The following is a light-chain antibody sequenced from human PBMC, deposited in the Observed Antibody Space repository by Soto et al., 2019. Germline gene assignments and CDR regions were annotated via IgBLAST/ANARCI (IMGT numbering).Light chain of an antibody. V-gene: IGKV3-20*01. J-gene: IGKJ3*01. CDR2: GAS. CDR3: QQCAYSPFT. Sequence: EIVLTQSPGTLSLSPGERATLSCRASHSISSSYLAWYQQKPGQPPRLLIYGASSRATGIPNRFSGSGSGTDFTLTISSLEPEDFAVYYCQQCAYSPFTFGPGTKVDI. CDR1: HSISSSY.